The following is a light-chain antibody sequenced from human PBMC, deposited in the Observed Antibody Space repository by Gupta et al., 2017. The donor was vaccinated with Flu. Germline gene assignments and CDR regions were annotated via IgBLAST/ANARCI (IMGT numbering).Light chain of an antibody. J-gene: IGKJ1*01. CDR3: QQRSNWPPWT. V-gene: IGKV3-11*01. CDR1: QSVSSY. CDR2: DAS. Sequence: EIVLTPSPATLSLSPGERATLSCRASQSVSSYLAWYQQKPGQAPRLLIYDASNRATGIPARFSGSGYGTDFTLTISSREPEDFAVYYCQQRSNWPPWTFGQGTKVEIK.